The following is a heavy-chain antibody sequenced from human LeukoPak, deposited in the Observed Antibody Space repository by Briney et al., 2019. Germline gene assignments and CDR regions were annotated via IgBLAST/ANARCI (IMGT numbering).Heavy chain of an antibody. CDR2: IKSKTDGGTT. J-gene: IGHJ4*02. CDR1: GFTFSNAW. CDR3: TTDSRTEVDY. V-gene: IGHV3-15*01. Sequence: MAGRSLRPPCAAAGFTFSNAWMSCVRQPPGEGLGWVGRIKSKTDGGTTDYAAPVKGRFTISRDDSKNTLYLQMNSLKTEDTAVYYCTTDSRTEVDYWGQGTLVTVSS.